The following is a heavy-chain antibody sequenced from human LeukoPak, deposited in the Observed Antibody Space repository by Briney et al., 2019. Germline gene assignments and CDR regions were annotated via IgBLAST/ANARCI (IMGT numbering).Heavy chain of an antibody. CDR3: ASKYLDSSGYYYPDGAFDI. Sequence: MTSETLSLTCAVYGGSFSGYYWSWIRQPPGKGLEWIGYIYYSGSTNYNPSLKSRVTISVDTSKNQFSLKLSSVTAADTAVYYCASKYLDSSGYYYPDGAFDIWGQGTMVTVSS. CDR2: IYYSGST. CDR1: GGSFSGYY. D-gene: IGHD3-22*01. V-gene: IGHV4-59*01. J-gene: IGHJ3*02.